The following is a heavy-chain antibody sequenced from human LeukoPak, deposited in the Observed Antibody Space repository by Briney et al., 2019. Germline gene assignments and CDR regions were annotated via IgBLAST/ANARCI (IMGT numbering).Heavy chain of an antibody. CDR2: ISGSRGST. Sequence: PGGSLRLSCTASGFTFSSYAMSWVRQAPGKGLGWVSGISGSRGSTDFADSVKGRFTISRDNAKNTLYLQMSSLRAEDTAAYYCAREQWLDHAFDIWGQGTMVTVSS. CDR1: GFTFSSYA. D-gene: IGHD6-19*01. V-gene: IGHV3-23*01. J-gene: IGHJ3*02. CDR3: AREQWLDHAFDI.